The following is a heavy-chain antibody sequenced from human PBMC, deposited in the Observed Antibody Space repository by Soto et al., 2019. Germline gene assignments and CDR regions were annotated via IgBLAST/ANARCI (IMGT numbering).Heavy chain of an antibody. CDR1: GFTFSSYS. J-gene: IGHJ4*02. CDR2: ISSSSSYI. Sequence: GESLKISCAASGFTFSSYSMNWVRQAPGKGLEWVSSISSSSSYIYYADSVKGRFTISRDNAKNSLYLQMNSLRAEDTAVYYCARGPGIAVAGTPYFDYWGQGTLVTVSS. V-gene: IGHV3-21*01. CDR3: ARGPGIAVAGTPYFDY. D-gene: IGHD6-19*01.